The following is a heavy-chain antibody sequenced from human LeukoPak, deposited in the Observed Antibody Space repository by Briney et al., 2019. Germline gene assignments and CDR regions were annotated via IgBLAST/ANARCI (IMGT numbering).Heavy chain of an antibody. CDR3: VTWGVEAGMDH. V-gene: IGHV3-7*01. CDR2: VNPDGSDT. CDR1: GFTFGNAW. Sequence: GGSLRLSCAASGFTFGNAWMSWVRQAPGKGLEWVANVNPDGSDTYYVDSVKGRFTISRDNAKKSMFLQMNSLRAEDTAVYYCVTWGVEAGMDHWGPGTLVTVSS. D-gene: IGHD6-13*01. J-gene: IGHJ4*02.